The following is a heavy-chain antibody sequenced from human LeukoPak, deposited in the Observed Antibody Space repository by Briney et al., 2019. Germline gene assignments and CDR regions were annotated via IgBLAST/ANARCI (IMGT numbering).Heavy chain of an antibody. CDR2: IYYSGST. Sequence: SETLSLTCTVSGGSISSYYWSWIRQPPGKGLEWIGYIYYSGSTNYNPSLKSRVTISVDPSKNQFSLKLSSVTAADTAVYYCARDRWATVYAFDIWGQGTMVTVSS. CDR1: GGSISSYY. CDR3: ARDRWATVYAFDI. D-gene: IGHD4-17*01. V-gene: IGHV4-59*01. J-gene: IGHJ3*02.